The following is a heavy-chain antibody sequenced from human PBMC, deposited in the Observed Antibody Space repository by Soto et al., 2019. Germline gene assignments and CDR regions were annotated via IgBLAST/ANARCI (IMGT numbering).Heavy chain of an antibody. J-gene: IGHJ4*02. CDR3: AKRRHHFLADGSDY. V-gene: IGHV3-23*01. CDR2: ISGSGGST. CDR1: GFTFSSYA. D-gene: IGHD3-3*01. Sequence: GGSLRLSCAASGFTFSSYAMSWVRQAPGKGLEWVSAISGSGGSTYYADSVKGRFTISRDNSKNTLYLQMNSLRAEDTAVYYCAKRRHHFLADGSDYWGQGTLVTAPQ.